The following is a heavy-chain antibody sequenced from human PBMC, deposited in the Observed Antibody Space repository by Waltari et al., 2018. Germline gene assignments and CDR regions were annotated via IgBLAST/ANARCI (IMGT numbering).Heavy chain of an antibody. J-gene: IGHJ4*02. D-gene: IGHD1-26*01. CDR1: GFTFITYG. CDR3: AKIGGSSGGYYFDY. CDR2: IWYDGSNK. V-gene: IGHV3-30*18. Sequence: QVPLVESGGGVVQPGRSLRLSCAASGFTFITYGMHWVRQAPGKGLEWVAGIWYDGSNKDYADSVKGRFTISRDNSKNTLYLQMNSLRAEDTAMYYCAKIGGSSGGYYFDYWGQGTLVTVSS.